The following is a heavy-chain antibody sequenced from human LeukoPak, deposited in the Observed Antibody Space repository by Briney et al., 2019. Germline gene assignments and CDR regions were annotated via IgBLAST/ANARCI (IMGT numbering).Heavy chain of an antibody. CDR3: ARGHSIAARPSSPGDYYYGMDV. CDR2: INHSGST. CDR1: GGSFSGYY. J-gene: IGHJ6*02. V-gene: IGHV4-34*01. D-gene: IGHD6-6*01. Sequence: SETLSLTCAVYGGSFSGYYWSWIRQPPGKGLEWIGEINHSGSTNYNPSLKSRVTISVDTSKNQFSLKLSSVTAADTAVYYCARGHSIAARPSSPGDYYYGMDVWGQGTTVTVSS.